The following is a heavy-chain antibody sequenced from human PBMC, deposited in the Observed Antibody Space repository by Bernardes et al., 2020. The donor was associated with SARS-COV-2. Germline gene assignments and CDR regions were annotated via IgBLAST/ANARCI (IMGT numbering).Heavy chain of an antibody. CDR1: GYTFTDYY. V-gene: IGHV1-2*02. CDR3: ATGAATYFYDSGGYYRFDY. D-gene: IGHD3-22*01. Sequence: ASVKVSCEASGYTFTDYYMHWVRQAPGQGLEWMGWMNSNSGGTNYAQKFQGRVTMTRDTSISTAYMELGSLGSEDTAVYYCATGAATYFYDSGGYYRFDYWGQGTPVTVSS. J-gene: IGHJ4*02. CDR2: MNSNSGGT.